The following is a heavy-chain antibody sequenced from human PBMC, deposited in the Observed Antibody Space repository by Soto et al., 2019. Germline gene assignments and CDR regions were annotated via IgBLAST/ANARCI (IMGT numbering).Heavy chain of an antibody. J-gene: IGHJ4*02. V-gene: IGHV4-39*01. CDR2: IYYSGST. CDR3: ARYKDYDILTGYPIDY. CDR1: GGSISSSSYY. D-gene: IGHD3-9*01. Sequence: NPSETLSLTCTVSGGSISSSSYYWGWIRQPPGRGLEWIGSIYYSGSTYYSSSLKSRVIISVDTSKNQFSLKLSSVTAADTAVYYCARYKDYDILTGYPIDYWGQGTLLTVSS.